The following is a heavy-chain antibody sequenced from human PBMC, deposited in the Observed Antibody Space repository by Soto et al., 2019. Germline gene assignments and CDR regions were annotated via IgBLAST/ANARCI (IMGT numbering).Heavy chain of an antibody. CDR3: ARGLQDGYNSYYGMDV. CDR2: IIPIFHTP. D-gene: IGHD4-4*01. J-gene: IGHJ6*02. Sequence: GASVKVSCKTSGGTFGSYAIIWVRQAPGQGLEWMGGIIPIFHTPNYAQKFLGRVSITADESTNTAYMDLSSLRSEDTAVYYCARGLQDGYNSYYGMDVWGQGTTVTVSS. V-gene: IGHV1-69*13. CDR1: GGTFGSYA.